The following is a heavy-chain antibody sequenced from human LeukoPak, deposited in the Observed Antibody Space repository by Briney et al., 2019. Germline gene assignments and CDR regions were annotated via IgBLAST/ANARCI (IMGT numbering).Heavy chain of an antibody. CDR2: IYYSGST. J-gene: IGHJ1*01. Sequence: PSETLSLTCTVSGGSISSYYWSWIRQPPGKGLEWIGYIYYSGSTYYNPSLKSRVTISVDTSKNQFSLKLSSVTAADTAVYYCAKGPSSGWYFVYFQHWGQGTLVTVSS. D-gene: IGHD6-19*01. CDR3: AKGPSSGWYFVYFQH. V-gene: IGHV4-59*12. CDR1: GGSISSYY.